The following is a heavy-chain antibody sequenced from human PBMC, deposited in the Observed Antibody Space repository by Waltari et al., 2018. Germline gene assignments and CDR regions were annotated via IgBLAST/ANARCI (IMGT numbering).Heavy chain of an antibody. D-gene: IGHD3-10*01. J-gene: IGHJ4*02. CDR1: GGSISDHDHY. V-gene: IGHV4-39*07. Sequence: QLQLQESGPGVVRPSETLSLTCTVSGGSISDHDHYSGWVRQPPGKGLEWIGSAHYRGTAYYNPSLTGRVVISVDTSKNHFSLRLNSMTAADTAVYYCAREAVLYFGELSGEFDYWGQGSLVTVSS. CDR2: AHYRGTA. CDR3: AREAVLYFGELSGEFDY.